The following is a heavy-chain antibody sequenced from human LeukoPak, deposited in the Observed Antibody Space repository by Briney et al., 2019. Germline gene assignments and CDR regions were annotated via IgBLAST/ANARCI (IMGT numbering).Heavy chain of an antibody. CDR2: IYYSGST. CDR3: ARVTVLGDYDY. J-gene: IGHJ4*02. D-gene: IGHD4-17*01. V-gene: IGHV4-59*01. Sequence: PSETLSLTCTVSGGSISSYYWSWIRQPPGKGLEWIGYIYYSGSTNYNPSLKSRVTISVDTSKNQFSLKLSSVTAADTAVYYCARVTVLGDYDYWGQGTLVTVSS. CDR1: GGSISSYY.